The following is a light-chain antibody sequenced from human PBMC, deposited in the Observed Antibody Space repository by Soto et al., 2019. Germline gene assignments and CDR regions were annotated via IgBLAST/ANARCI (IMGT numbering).Light chain of an antibody. CDR3: QQYYTYWHM. CDR2: DAS. J-gene: IGKJ1*01. CDR1: QSISDY. Sequence: DIQMTQSPSTLSASVGDRVIITCRASQSISDYLAWYQQKPGEAPKLLIYDASNLESGVPSTFRGSGYGTEFTLTISSLKPDDFATYYCQQYYTYWHMFGHGTKVDIK. V-gene: IGKV1-5*01.